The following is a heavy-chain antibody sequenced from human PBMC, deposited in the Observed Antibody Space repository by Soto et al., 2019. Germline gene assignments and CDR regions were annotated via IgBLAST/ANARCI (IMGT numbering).Heavy chain of an antibody. CDR1: GFTFSIYS. CDR3: ARGDSRGWDFDY. J-gene: IGHJ4*02. V-gene: IGHV3-48*02. Sequence: EVQLVESGGGLVQPGGSLRLSCVVSGFTFSIYSINWVRQAPGKGLEWISYINSASKSIYYADSVKGRFTISRDNAINTHYLQMNSLRDEDTAVYYSARGDSRGWDFDYWGRGTLVSVSS. CDR2: INSASKSI. D-gene: IGHD3-22*01.